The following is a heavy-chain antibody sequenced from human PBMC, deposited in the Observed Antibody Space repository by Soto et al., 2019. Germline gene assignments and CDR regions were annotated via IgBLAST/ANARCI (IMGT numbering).Heavy chain of an antibody. CDR2: IYYSGST. D-gene: IGHD1-26*01. Sequence: SETLSLTCTVSGGSISSSSYYWGWIRQPPGKGLEWIGSIYYSGSTYYNPSLKSRVTISVDTSKNQFSLKLRSVTAADTAVHYCAGGAKTLADFDIWGQGTMVPGSS. CDR1: GGSISSSSYY. CDR3: AGGAKTLADFDI. J-gene: IGHJ3*02. V-gene: IGHV4-39*01.